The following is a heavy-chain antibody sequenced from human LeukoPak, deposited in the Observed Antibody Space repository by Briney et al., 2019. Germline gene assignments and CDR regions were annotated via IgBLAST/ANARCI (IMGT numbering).Heavy chain of an antibody. Sequence: SETLSLTCTVSGGSISSSSYYWGWIRQPPGKGLEWIGSIYYSGSTYYNPSLKSRVTISVDTSKNQFSLKLSSVTAADTAVYYCARHSGRYSGSYWTFIEWGQGTLVTVSS. V-gene: IGHV4-39*01. CDR2: IYYSGST. CDR3: ARHSGRYSGSYWTFIE. J-gene: IGHJ4*02. CDR1: GGSISSSSYY. D-gene: IGHD1-26*01.